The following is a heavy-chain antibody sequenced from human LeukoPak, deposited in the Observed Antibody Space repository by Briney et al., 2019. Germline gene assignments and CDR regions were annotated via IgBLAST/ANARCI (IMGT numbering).Heavy chain of an antibody. CDR3: ARTLEEQWLVAFDY. CDR1: GFSLSSSGVG. J-gene: IGHJ4*02. CDR2: IYWNGDK. D-gene: IGHD6-19*01. V-gene: IGHV2-5*01. Sequence: SGPTLLKPTQTLTLTCTFSGFSLSSSGVGVGWIRQPPGKALEWLTLIYWNGDKRNSPSPKSRFTITKDTSKNQVVLTMTNVDPVDTATYYCARTLEEQWLVAFDYWGQGTLVTVSS.